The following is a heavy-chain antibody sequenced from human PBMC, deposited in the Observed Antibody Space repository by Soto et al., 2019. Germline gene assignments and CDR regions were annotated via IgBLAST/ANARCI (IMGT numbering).Heavy chain of an antibody. CDR2: IYPGDSDT. Sequence: PGESLTISRQCSGYRFTSYWIVLVRQMPGKGLEWMGIIYPGDSDTRYSPSFQGQVTISADKSISTAYLQWSSLKASDTAMYYCARRGIYGGYHFDYWGQGTLVTVSS. CDR3: ARRGIYGGYHFDY. D-gene: IGHD5-12*01. V-gene: IGHV5-51*01. CDR1: GYRFTSYW. J-gene: IGHJ4*02.